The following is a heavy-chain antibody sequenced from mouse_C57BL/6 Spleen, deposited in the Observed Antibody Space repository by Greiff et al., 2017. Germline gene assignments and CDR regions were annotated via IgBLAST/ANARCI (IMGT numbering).Heavy chain of an antibody. D-gene: IGHD1-1*01. Sequence: VQLQQPGAELVKPGASVKLSCKASGYTFTSYWMQWVKQRPGQGLEWIGEIDPSDSYTNYNQKFKGKATLTVDTSSSTAYMQLSSLTSEDSAVYYCARRVYYGSSYGYFDVWGTWTTVTVSS. CDR1: GYTFTSYW. CDR2: IDPSDSYT. V-gene: IGHV1-50*01. CDR3: ARRVYYGSSYGYFDV. J-gene: IGHJ1*03.